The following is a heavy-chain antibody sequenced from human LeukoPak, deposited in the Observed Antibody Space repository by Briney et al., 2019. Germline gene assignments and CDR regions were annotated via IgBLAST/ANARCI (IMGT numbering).Heavy chain of an antibody. J-gene: IGHJ4*02. V-gene: IGHV4-59*01. D-gene: IGHD6-13*01. Sequence: PSETLSLXCTVSGGSSNSYFWSWIRQPPGKGLEWIGYISYSGTTKYNPSLESRVTISLGRSKNQFSLKLTSVTAADTAVYYCARGNTIAATEWGQGTLVTVSS. CDR3: ARGNTIAATE. CDR2: ISYSGTT. CDR1: GGSSNSYF.